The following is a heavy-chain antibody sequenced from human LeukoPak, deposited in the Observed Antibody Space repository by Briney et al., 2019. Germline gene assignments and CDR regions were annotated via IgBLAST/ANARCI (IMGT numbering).Heavy chain of an antibody. V-gene: IGHV3-23*01. CDR3: AKQTLPRVGAPIR. Sequence: GGSLRLSCAASGFTFSSYAMTWVRQAPGKGLEWVSVIDGSGGITHYADSVAGRFTISRDNSKNTLYLQINSLRAEDTAVYYCAKQTLPRVGAPIRWGQGTLVTVSS. CDR1: GFTFSSYA. J-gene: IGHJ4*02. CDR2: IDGSGGIT. D-gene: IGHD1-26*01.